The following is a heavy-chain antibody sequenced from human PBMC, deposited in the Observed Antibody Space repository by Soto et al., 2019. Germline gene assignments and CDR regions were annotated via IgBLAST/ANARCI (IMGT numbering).Heavy chain of an antibody. V-gene: IGHV4-59*01. CDR3: ARESYYDSSADY. Sequence: SETLSLTCTVSGGSISSYYWSWIRQPPGKGLEWIGYIYYSGSTNYNPSLKSRVTISVDTSKNQFSLKLSSVTAADTAVYYCARESYYDSSADYWGQGTLVTVSS. J-gene: IGHJ4*02. CDR1: GGSISSYY. CDR2: IYYSGST. D-gene: IGHD3-22*01.